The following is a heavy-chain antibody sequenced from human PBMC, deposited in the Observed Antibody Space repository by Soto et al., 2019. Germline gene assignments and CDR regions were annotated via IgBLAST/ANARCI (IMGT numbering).Heavy chain of an antibody. D-gene: IGHD5-12*01. Sequence: QITLKESGPTLVKPTQTLTLTCTFSGFSLSTSGVGVGWIRHPPGKALERPALIYWDDDKRYNPSLKSRLTNTKDTSKNQVDLTMTNMDPVETATYYWAPAVSGYDTFDYWGQGTLVTVSS. J-gene: IGHJ4*02. CDR2: IYWDDDK. V-gene: IGHV2-5*02. CDR3: APAVSGYDTFDY. CDR1: GFSLSTSGVG.